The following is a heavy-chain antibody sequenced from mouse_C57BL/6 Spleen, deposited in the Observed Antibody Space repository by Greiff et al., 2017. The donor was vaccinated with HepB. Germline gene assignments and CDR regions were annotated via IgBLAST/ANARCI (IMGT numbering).Heavy chain of an antibody. J-gene: IGHJ3*01. Sequence: EVKLMESGGGLVKPGGSLKLSCAASGFTFSDYGMHWVRQAPEKGLEWVAYISSGSSTIYYADTVKGRFTIDRDNAKNTLFLQMTSLRSEDTAMYYCARDLGFAYWGQGTLVTVSA. V-gene: IGHV5-17*01. CDR2: ISSGSSTI. CDR3: ARDLGFAY. CDR1: GFTFSDYG.